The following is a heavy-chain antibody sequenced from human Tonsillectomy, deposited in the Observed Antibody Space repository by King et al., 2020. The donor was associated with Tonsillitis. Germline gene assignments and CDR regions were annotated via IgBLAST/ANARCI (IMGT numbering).Heavy chain of an antibody. CDR3: ARGRYCSGGTCYSHFDY. V-gene: IGHV1-2*02. J-gene: IGHJ4*02. Sequence: VQLVESGAEVKKPGASVKVSCKASGYTFTDYYIHWVRQAPGQGLEWMGWINPYGGDTNYAQKFQGGVTMTRDTSISTVYMEMSSLTSDDTAVYYCARGRYCSGGTCYSHFDYWGQGTPVTVSS. CDR1: GYTFTDYY. CDR2: INPYGGDT. D-gene: IGHD2-15*01.